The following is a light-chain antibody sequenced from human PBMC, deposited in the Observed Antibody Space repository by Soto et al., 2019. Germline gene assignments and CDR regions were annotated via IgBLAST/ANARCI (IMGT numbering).Light chain of an antibody. J-gene: IGLJ3*02. CDR1: SSDVGGYNY. CDR2: DVN. V-gene: IGLV2-14*01. Sequence: QSALTQPASVSGSPGQSITISCTGTSSDVGGYNYVSWYQQHPGKAPKLMIYDVNNRPSGISNRFSGSKSGNTASLTISGLQAEDEAYYYCSSYTSRGTLGVFGGGTKLTVL. CDR3: SSYTSRGTLGV.